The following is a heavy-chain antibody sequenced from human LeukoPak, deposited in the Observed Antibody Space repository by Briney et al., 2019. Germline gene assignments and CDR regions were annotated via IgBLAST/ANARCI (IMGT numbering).Heavy chain of an antibody. D-gene: IGHD2-21*02. CDR3: ARIAYCGSDCLNAFDI. CDR1: GFTFITYG. V-gene: IGHV3-7*01. Sequence: GGSLRLSVAASGFTFITYGMSWVGRAPGRGLGGGPTIKQDGSEKYCVDSVKGRFTISRDNAKNSLYLQMNSLRADDTAVYYCARIAYCGSDCLNAFDIWGQGTMVTVSS. CDR2: IKQDGSEK. J-gene: IGHJ3*02.